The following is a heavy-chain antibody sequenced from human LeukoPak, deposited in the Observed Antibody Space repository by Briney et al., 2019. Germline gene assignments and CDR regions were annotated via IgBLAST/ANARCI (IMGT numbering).Heavy chain of an antibody. J-gene: IGHJ4*02. CDR1: GFTINNYA. V-gene: IGHV3-23*01. CDR2: ISGSGGNT. D-gene: IGHD3-10*01. Sequence: GGSLRLSCAASGFTINNYAMNWVRQARGKGLEWVSAISGSGGNTYYADSVKGRFTISRDNSKNTLYLQMNSLRAEDTALYYCAKPRYGSGTNYFDYWGQGTLVTVSS. CDR3: AKPRYGSGTNYFDY.